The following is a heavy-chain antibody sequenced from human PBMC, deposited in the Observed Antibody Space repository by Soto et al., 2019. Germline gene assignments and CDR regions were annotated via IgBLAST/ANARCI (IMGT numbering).Heavy chain of an antibody. CDR2: ISSSSSYI. J-gene: IGHJ6*02. CDR3: ARALAAAGPPLYYYYYGMDV. V-gene: IGHV3-21*01. CDR1: GFTFSSYS. D-gene: IGHD6-13*01. Sequence: PGGSLRLSCAASGFTFSSYSMNWVRQAPGKGLEWVSSISSSSSYIYYADSVKGRFTISRDNAKNSLYLQMNSLRAEDTAVYYCARALAAAGPPLYYYYYGMDVWGQGTTVTVSS.